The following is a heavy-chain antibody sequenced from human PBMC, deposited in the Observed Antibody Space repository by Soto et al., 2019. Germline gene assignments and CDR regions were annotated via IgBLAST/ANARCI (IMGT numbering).Heavy chain of an antibody. V-gene: IGHV4-34*01. J-gene: IGHJ4*02. D-gene: IGHD3-10*01. CDR1: GGSLSGYY. CDR3: ARAPFTAKGTSYYNL. CDR2: ISHSGSA. Sequence: QVHLQQWGAGLLKPSETLSLTCAVYGGSLSGYYWGWIRQPPGKGLEWIGDISHSGSANYNPSLKSRVTMSVVTSKSQFSLVLRSLTAADTSLYYCARAPFTAKGTSYYNLWGQGTLVAVSS.